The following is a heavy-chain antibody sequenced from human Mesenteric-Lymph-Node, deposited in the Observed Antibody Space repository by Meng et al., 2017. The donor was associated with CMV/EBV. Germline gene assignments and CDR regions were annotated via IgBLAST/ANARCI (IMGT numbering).Heavy chain of an antibody. D-gene: IGHD2-2*01. CDR2: INPNSGGT. CDR3: ARDRKYCSSNSEICWFDP. Sequence: ASVQVSCKASGYTFTDYYMHWVRQASGQGLEWMGWINPNSGGTNYAQKFQGRVTMTRDTSISTAYMELSRLRSDDTAMYYCARDRKYCSSNSEICWFDPWGQGTLVTVSS. V-gene: IGHV1-2*02. J-gene: IGHJ5*02. CDR1: GYTFTDYY.